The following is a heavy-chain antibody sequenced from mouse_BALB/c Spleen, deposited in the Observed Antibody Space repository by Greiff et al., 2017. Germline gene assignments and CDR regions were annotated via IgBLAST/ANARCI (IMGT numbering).Heavy chain of an antibody. V-gene: IGHV5-12-2*01. CDR3: AREGNYGGFAY. D-gene: IGHD2-1*01. J-gene: IGHJ3*01. CDR1: GFTFSSYT. Sequence: EVKLMESGGGLVQPGGSLKLSCAASGFTFSSYTMSWVRQTPEKRLEWVAYISNGGGSTYYPDTVKGRFTISRDNAKNTLYLQMSSLKSEDTAMYYCAREGNYGGFAYWGQGTLVTVSA. CDR2: ISNGGGST.